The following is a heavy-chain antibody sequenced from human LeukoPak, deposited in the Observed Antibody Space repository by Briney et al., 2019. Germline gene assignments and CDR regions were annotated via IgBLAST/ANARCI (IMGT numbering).Heavy chain of an antibody. CDR2: INHSGST. V-gene: IGHV4-34*01. J-gene: IGHJ6*02. CDR3: ARDGGSRYCSSTSCYNYYYYGMDV. Sequence: PSETLSLTCAVYGVSFSGYYWSWIRQPPGKGLEWIGEINHSGSTNYNPSLKSRVTISVDTSKNQFSLKLSSVTAADTAVYYCARDGGSRYCSSTSCYNYYYYGMDVWGQGTTVTVSS. D-gene: IGHD2-2*02. CDR1: GVSFSGYY.